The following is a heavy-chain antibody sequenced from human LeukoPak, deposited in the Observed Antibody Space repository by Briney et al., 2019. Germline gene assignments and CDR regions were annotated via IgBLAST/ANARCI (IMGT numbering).Heavy chain of an antibody. J-gene: IGHJ5*02. CDR3: AKDFLLWFGEVPWFDP. Sequence: GGSLRLSCAASGFTFSSYAMSWVRQAPGKGLEWVSAISGSGGSTYYADSVKGRFTISRDNSKNTLYLQMNSLRAEDTAVYYCAKDFLLWFGEVPWFDPWGQGTLVTVSP. CDR2: ISGSGGST. V-gene: IGHV3-23*01. D-gene: IGHD3-10*01. CDR1: GFTFSSYA.